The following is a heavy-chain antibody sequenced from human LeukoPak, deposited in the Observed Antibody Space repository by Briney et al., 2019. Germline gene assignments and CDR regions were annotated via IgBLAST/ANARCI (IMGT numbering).Heavy chain of an antibody. CDR3: ARVGYNGWNFEN. CDR2: ISQDVSHK. V-gene: IGHV3-7*01. D-gene: IGHD5-12*01. Sequence: GGSLRLSCAASGFTFSSYWMSWVRQAPGKGLQSVAYISQDVSHKSYVDSVKGRFTISRDNAKNSLHLEMNSLRAEDTALYYCARVGYNGWNFENWGQGTLVTVSS. J-gene: IGHJ4*02. CDR1: GFTFSSYW.